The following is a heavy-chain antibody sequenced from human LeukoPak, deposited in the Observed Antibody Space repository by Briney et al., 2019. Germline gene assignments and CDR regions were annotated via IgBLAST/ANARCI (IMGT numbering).Heavy chain of an antibody. CDR2: INHSGST. CDR3: ARAKKRLGELSLDY. V-gene: IGHV4-39*07. J-gene: IGHJ4*02. D-gene: IGHD3-16*02. Sequence: SETLYLTCTVSGGSISTSSYYWSWIRQPPGKGLEWIGEINHSGSTNYNPSLKSRVTISVDTSKNQFSLKLSSVTAADTAVYYCARAKKRLGELSLDYWGQGTLVTVSS. CDR1: GGSISTSSYY.